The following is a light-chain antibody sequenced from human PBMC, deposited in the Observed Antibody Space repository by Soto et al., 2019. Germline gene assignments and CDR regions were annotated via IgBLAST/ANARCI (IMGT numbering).Light chain of an antibody. CDR3: HQYDSSPLT. Sequence: EIVLTQSPGTLSLSPGERATLSCRASQSVSSSYLAWYQQKPGQAPRLLIYGASSRSTGIPDRFSGSGSWTHFTLTISRLEPEDFAVYYCHQYDSSPLTFGGGTKVEIK. V-gene: IGKV3-20*01. CDR1: QSVSSSY. J-gene: IGKJ4*01. CDR2: GAS.